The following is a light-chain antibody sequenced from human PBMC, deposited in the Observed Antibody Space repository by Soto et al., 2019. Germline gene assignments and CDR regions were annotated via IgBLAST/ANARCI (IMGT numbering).Light chain of an antibody. CDR3: SSYTSSSIVA. J-gene: IGLJ2*01. CDR1: SSDIGTYNF. CDR2: DVN. V-gene: IGLV2-14*01. Sequence: QSVLTQPASVSGSPGQSITISCTGTSSDIGTYNFDSWYQQHPGKAPKLMIYDVNNRPSGVSNRFSGSKSGNTASLTISGLQAEDEADYYCSSYTSSSIVAFGGGTKLTVL.